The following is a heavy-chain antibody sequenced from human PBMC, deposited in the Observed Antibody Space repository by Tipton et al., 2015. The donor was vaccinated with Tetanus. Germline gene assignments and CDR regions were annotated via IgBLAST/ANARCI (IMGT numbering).Heavy chain of an antibody. V-gene: IGHV3-30-3*01. CDR1: GFTVSSYA. D-gene: IGHD6-19*01. Sequence: SLRLSCAASGFTVSSYAIHWVRQAPGKGLEWLAVISYDGDGSNQYYADSVKGRFTISRDNSKSTLYLQMNSLRTEDTAVYFCARGVADKGDFDYWGQGTLVTVSS. CDR2: ISYDGDGSNQ. CDR3: ARGVADKGDFDY. J-gene: IGHJ4*02.